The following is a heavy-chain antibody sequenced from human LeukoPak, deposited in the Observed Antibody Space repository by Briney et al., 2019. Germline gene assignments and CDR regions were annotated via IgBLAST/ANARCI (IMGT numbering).Heavy chain of an antibody. J-gene: IGHJ5*02. CDR3: ARGFGSSWFTYNWFDP. CDR1: GGSFSGYY. D-gene: IGHD6-13*01. V-gene: IGHV4-34*01. Sequence: SETLSLTCAVYGGSFSGYYWSWIRQPPGKGLEWIGEINHSGSTNYNPSLKSRVTISVDTSKDQFSLKLSSVTAADTAVYYCARGFGSSWFTYNWFDPWGQGTLVTVSS. CDR2: INHSGST.